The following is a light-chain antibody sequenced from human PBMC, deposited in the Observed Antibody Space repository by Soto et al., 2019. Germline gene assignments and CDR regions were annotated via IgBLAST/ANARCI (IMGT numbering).Light chain of an antibody. CDR2: DAS. Sequence: DIQMSQSPSTLSASVGDRVTITCRASQSIRTWLSWFQQKPGKAPKLLISDASSLESGVPSRFSGRGSRTEFTLTISSLQPDDFATYYCQQYNSDLWTFGQGTKIEI. J-gene: IGKJ1*01. CDR3: QQYNSDLWT. CDR1: QSIRTW. V-gene: IGKV1-5*01.